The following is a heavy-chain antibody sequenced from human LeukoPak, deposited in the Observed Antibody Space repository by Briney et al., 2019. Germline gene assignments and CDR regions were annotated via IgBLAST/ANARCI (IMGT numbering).Heavy chain of an antibody. Sequence: SETLSLTCTVSGGSISSYYWSWIRQPPGKGLERIGYIYYSGSTNYNPSLKSRVTISVDTSKNQFSLKLSSVTAADTAVYYCARVNGDDFWSGYWYYYGMDVWGQGTTVTVSS. CDR3: ARVNGDDFWSGYWYYYGMDV. CDR1: GGSISSYY. D-gene: IGHD3-3*01. J-gene: IGHJ6*02. V-gene: IGHV4-59*01. CDR2: IYYSGST.